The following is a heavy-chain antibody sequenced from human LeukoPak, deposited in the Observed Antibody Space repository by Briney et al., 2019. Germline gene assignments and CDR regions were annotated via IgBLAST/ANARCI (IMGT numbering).Heavy chain of an antibody. Sequence: GGSLTLSCAASGFTSSDEGMHWVRQAQGQGLEWVSFIHVDANEIYYADSVKGRFTISRDSSNNTLHLQMNSLRAEDTAVYYCAKGGPDLWKDWGQGTLVTVSS. V-gene: IGHV3-30*02. D-gene: IGHD1-1*01. CDR1: GFTSSDEG. J-gene: IGHJ4*02. CDR2: IHVDANEI. CDR3: AKGGPDLWKD.